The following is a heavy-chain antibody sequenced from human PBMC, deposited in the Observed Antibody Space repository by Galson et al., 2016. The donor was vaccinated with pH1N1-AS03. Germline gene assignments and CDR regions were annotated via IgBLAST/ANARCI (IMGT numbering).Heavy chain of an antibody. CDR3: ARRVSYTGSNPLDY. D-gene: IGHD1-26*01. J-gene: IGHJ4*02. CDR2: IYPGDSET. CDR1: GYKFTHYW. Sequence: QSGAEVTKPGESLKISCKGSGYKFTHYWTGWVRQVPGQGLEWMGSIYPGDSETRYSRSFQGQVTTSADKSTSTAYLQWSSLKASDTAMYYCARRVSYTGSNPLDYWGQGTLVTVSS. V-gene: IGHV5-51*01.